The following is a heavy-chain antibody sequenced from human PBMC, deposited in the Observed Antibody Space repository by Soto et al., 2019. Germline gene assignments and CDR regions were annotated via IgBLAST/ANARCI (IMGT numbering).Heavy chain of an antibody. CDR2: IYYSGST. Sequence: LSLTCTVSGGSISSGDYYWSWIRQPPGKGLEWIGYIYYSGSTYYNPSLKSRVTISLDTSKNQFSLKLSSVTAADTAVYYCARFLVTDYYYYGMDVWGQGTTVTVSS. D-gene: IGHD3-3*01. J-gene: IGHJ6*02. CDR1: GGSISSGDYY. CDR3: ARFLVTDYYYYGMDV. V-gene: IGHV4-30-4*01.